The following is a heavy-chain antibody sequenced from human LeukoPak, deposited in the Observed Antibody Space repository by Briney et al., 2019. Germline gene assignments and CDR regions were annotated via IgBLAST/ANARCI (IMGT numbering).Heavy chain of an antibody. CDR2: IYYSGST. Sequence: ASETLSLTCTVSGGSISSYYWSWIRQPPGKGLEWIGYIYYSGSTNYNLSLKSRVTISVDTSKNQFSLKLSSVTAADTAVYYCARDPLGSPMDYWGQGTLVTVSS. J-gene: IGHJ4*02. CDR1: GGSISSYY. CDR3: ARDPLGSPMDY. D-gene: IGHD1-26*01. V-gene: IGHV4-59*01.